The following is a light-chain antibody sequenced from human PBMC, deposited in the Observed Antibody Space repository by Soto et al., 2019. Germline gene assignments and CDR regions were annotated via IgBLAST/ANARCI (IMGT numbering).Light chain of an antibody. Sequence: EIVLTQSPGTLSLSLGERATLSCRASQSVSSSYLAWYQQKPGQAPRLLIYGASSMATGIPYRFSGSGAGTDFTLTISSLEPEDVAVYYCQQYDNSPLTFGQGTKVEIK. CDR2: GAS. CDR3: QQYDNSPLT. CDR1: QSVSSSY. V-gene: IGKV3-20*01. J-gene: IGKJ1*01.